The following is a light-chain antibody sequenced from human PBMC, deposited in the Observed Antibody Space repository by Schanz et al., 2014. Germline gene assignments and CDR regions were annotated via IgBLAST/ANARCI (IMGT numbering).Light chain of an antibody. Sequence: EIVLTQSPETLSVSPGERATLSCRASQSVSSSYLAWYQQKPGQAPRLLIYGASRRATGIPDRFSGSGSGTDFTLTISSLQPEDFATYYCQQSYYTLWTFGQGTKVEVK. CDR2: GAS. CDR1: QSVSSSY. V-gene: IGKV3-20*01. J-gene: IGKJ1*01. CDR3: QQSYYTLWT.